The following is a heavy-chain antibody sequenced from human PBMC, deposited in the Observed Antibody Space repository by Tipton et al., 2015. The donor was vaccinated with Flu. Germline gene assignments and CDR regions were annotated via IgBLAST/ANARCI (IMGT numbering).Heavy chain of an antibody. D-gene: IGHD6-13*01. Sequence: SLRLSCAASGFTFSSYAMHWVRQAPGKGLEWVAVISYDGSNKYYADSVEGRFTISRDNSKNTLYLQMNSLRAEDTAVYYCARGQQPRGPNYGMDVWGQGTTVTVSS. V-gene: IGHV3-30*01. CDR2: ISYDGSNK. J-gene: IGHJ6*02. CDR1: GFTFSSYA. CDR3: ARGQQPRGPNYGMDV.